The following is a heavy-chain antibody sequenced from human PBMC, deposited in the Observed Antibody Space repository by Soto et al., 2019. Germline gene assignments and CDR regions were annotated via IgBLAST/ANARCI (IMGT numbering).Heavy chain of an antibody. D-gene: IGHD2-21*01. J-gene: IGHJ6*02. CDR1: GDTFTTNF. CDR3: ASRVLCDMDV. V-gene: IGHV1-46*01. CDR2: INPNSGAT. Sequence: QEQLVQSGAEVKEPGASLKVSCKASGDTFTTNFIHWVRQAPGQGLEWMGRINPNSGATLYAQEFQGGLALTTDTSTSTVSLDLTGLKPEDSAVYYCASRVLCDMDVWGQGTTVTVSS.